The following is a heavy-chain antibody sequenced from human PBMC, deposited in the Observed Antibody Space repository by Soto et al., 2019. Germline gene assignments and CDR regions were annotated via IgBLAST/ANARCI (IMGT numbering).Heavy chain of an antibody. Sequence: EVQLVESGGGLVQPGGSLRLSVAVSGFTVSSKYMSWVRQAPGKGLEWVSFINRGGSISYADSVKGRFTISRDNSENTLYLQMSSLGVEDTGVYYCTREDVHCSGGSCYGISMDIWGNGTTVTVSS. CDR1: GFTVSSKY. CDR3: TREDVHCSGGSCYGISMDI. D-gene: IGHD2-15*01. V-gene: IGHV3-66*01. CDR2: INRGGSI. J-gene: IGHJ6*03.